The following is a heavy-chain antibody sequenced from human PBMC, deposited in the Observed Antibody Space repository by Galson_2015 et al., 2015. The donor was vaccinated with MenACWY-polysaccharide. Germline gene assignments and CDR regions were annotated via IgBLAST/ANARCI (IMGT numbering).Heavy chain of an antibody. CDR1: GLTFCSYA. CDR3: AREYCGRTSCSGMDV. D-gene: IGHD2-2*01. CDR2: ISYDERNN. V-gene: IGHV3-30*04. J-gene: IGHJ6*02. Sequence: SLRLSCAASGLTFCSYAMHWVRPPPGKGLEWVAVISYDERNNYYAASVKGRFTISRDNSRNTPYLQMNSLTAEDTAVYFCAREYCGRTSCSGMDVWGQGTPVTVSS.